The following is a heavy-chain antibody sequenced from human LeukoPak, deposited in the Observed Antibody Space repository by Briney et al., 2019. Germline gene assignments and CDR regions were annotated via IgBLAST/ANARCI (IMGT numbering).Heavy chain of an antibody. J-gene: IGHJ4*02. Sequence: GGSLRLSCVGSGFTFSDAWMSWVRQAPGKGLEWVGRIKKKSDGETTLYVRSVKGIFTISRDDSKSTLYLQMSTLNTEDTPISYCREDAYNSIQWGQGTLVTVSS. V-gene: IGHV3-15*01. CDR3: REDAYNSIQ. CDR2: IKKKSDGETT. D-gene: IGHD5-24*01. CDR1: GFTFSDAW.